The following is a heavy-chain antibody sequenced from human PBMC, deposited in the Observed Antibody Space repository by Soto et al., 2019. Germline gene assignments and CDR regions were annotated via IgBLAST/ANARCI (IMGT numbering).Heavy chain of an antibody. CDR3: AREDGYSNWFDP. CDR1: GFTFSSYW. CDR2: INSDGSST. V-gene: IGHV3-74*01. Sequence: GGSLRLSCAASGFTFSSYWMHWVRQAPGKGLVWVSRINSDGSSTSYADSVKGRFTISRDNAKNTLYLQMNSLRAEDTAVYYCAREDGYSNWFDPWGQGTLVTVSS. J-gene: IGHJ5*02. D-gene: IGHD1-26*01.